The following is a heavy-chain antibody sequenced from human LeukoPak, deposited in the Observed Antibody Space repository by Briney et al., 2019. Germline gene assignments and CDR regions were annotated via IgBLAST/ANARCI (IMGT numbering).Heavy chain of an antibody. Sequence: GESLKISCKGSGYSFTSYWIGWVRQMPGKGLEWMGIIYPGDSDTKYSPSFQGQVTISADNSINTAYLQWSSLKASDTAMYYCARQHTAYFDYWGQGTLVTVSS. V-gene: IGHV5-51*01. J-gene: IGHJ4*02. D-gene: IGHD5-18*01. CDR2: IYPGDSDT. CDR1: GYSFTSYW. CDR3: ARQHTAYFDY.